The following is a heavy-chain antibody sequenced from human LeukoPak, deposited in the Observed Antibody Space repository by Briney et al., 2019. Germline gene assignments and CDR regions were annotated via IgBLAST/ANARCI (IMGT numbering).Heavy chain of an antibody. D-gene: IGHD6-19*01. CDR1: GGSIRTYY. CDR2: IYDSGSP. V-gene: IGHV4-59*01. J-gene: IGHJ4*02. Sequence: SETLSLTCTVSGGSIRTYYWSWIRQPPGKGLEWIGYIYDSGSPNYSPSLKSRVTISVDTSKNQFSLKLNSVTAADTAVYYCARNSVAGTFDYWGQGTLVTVSS. CDR3: ARNSVAGTFDY.